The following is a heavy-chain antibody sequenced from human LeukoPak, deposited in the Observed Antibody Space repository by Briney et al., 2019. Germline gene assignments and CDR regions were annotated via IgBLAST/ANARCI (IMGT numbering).Heavy chain of an antibody. CDR2: INANRGGA. J-gene: IGHJ4*02. CDR1: GYTFTDYY. D-gene: IGHD3-9*01. Sequence: ASVKVSCKASGYTFTDYYMHWVRQAPGQGLEWMGWINANRGGANYAQRFQGRVTMTRDTSISTAYMELSRLRSDNTAVYYCARSSRYDIWTGYPYWGQGTLVTVSP. V-gene: IGHV1-2*02. CDR3: ARSSRYDIWTGYPY.